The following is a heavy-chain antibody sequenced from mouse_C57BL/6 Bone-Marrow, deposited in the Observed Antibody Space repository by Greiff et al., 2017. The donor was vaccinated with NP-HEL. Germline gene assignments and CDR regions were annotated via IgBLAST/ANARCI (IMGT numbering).Heavy chain of an antibody. CDR2: ISYDGSN. D-gene: IGHD1-1*02. CDR3: ARWSGFAY. Sequence: EVQRVESGPGLVKPSQSLSLTCSVTGYSITSGYYWNWIRQFPGNKLEWMGYISYDGSNNYNPSLKNRISITRDTSKNQFFLKLNSVTTEDTATYYCARWSGFAYWGQGTLVTVSA. J-gene: IGHJ3*01. CDR1: GYSITSGYY. V-gene: IGHV3-6*01.